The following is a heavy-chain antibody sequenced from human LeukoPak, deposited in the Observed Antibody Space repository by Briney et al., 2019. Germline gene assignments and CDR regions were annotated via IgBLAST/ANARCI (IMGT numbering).Heavy chain of an antibody. D-gene: IGHD6-19*01. CDR2: IKPDESEK. J-gene: IGHJ4*02. CDR1: GFTFSSYW. V-gene: IGHV3-7*04. Sequence: PGGSLTLSCAASGFTFSSYWMNWVRQAPGKGLEWVANIKPDESEKYYVDSVKGRFTISRDNAKNSLYLQMNSLRAEDTAVYYCARDLASSGWSPGYWGQGTLVTVSS. CDR3: ARDLASSGWSPGY.